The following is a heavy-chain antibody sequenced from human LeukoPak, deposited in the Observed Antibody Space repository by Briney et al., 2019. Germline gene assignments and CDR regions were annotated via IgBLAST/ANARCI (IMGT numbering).Heavy chain of an antibody. V-gene: IGHV3-74*01. J-gene: IGHJ5*02. Sequence: PGGSLRLSCAVSGFTFKLCWMHWVRHAPGKGPVWVSRINDDGSDTTYADSVKGRFTISRDDAKNMLFLQMNSLRAEDTAVYYCVRGGPSTWSWGQGTLVTVSS. CDR2: INDDGSDT. CDR3: VRGGPSTWS. D-gene: IGHD2-15*01. CDR1: GFTFKLCW.